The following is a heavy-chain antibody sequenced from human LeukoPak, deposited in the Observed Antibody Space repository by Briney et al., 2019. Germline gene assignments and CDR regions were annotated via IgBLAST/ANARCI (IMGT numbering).Heavy chain of an antibody. CDR2: IYSGGST. Sequence: GGSLRLSYAASGFTVSSNYMSWVRQAPGKGLEWVSVIYSGGSTYYADSVKGRFTISRDNSKNTLYLQMNSLRAEDTAVYYCARASPDYYDSSGYPPGLYYFDYWGQGTLVTVSS. V-gene: IGHV3-66*01. CDR3: ARASPDYYDSSGYPPGLYYFDY. D-gene: IGHD3-22*01. J-gene: IGHJ4*02. CDR1: GFTVSSNY.